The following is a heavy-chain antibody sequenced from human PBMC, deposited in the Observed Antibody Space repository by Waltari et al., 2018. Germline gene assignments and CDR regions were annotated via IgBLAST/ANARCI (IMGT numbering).Heavy chain of an antibody. J-gene: IGHJ5*02. CDR1: GFTFSYYY. CDR3: ARDRGIAAAGRGWFDP. V-gene: IGHV3-11*06. Sequence: QVQLVESGGGLVKPGGCLGLSCAASGFTFSYYYMSWIRQAPGKGLEWVSYISSSSSYTNYADFVKGRFTISRDNAKNSLYLQMNSLRAEDTAVYYCARDRGIAAAGRGWFDPWGQGTLVTVSS. CDR2: ISSSSSYT. D-gene: IGHD6-13*01.